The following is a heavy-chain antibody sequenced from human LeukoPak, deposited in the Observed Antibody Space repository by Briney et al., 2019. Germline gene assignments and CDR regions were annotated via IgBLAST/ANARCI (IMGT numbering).Heavy chain of an antibody. CDR1: GFTFSSYW. V-gene: IGHV3-74*01. D-gene: IGHD1-14*01. Sequence: GGSLRLSCAASGFTFSSYWKYWVRQGPGKGLVWVCRIKSDGTTTDYEDYVKGRFTVSRDNATITLSLQMNCLRGDDTTVYYCARGTSGLFDYWGQGIRVTVSS. CDR3: ARGTSGLFDY. J-gene: IGHJ4*02. CDR2: IKSDGTTT.